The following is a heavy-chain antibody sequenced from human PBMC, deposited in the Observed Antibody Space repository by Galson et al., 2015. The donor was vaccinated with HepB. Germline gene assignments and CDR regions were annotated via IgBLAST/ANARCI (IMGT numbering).Heavy chain of an antibody. CDR3: VSRTGGRSWYFDL. V-gene: IGHV3-53*01. Sequence: SLRLSCAAYGFSVSGNHLSWVRQAPGKGLEWVSIIFGSGATNYADSVKGRFIISRDNSKNTLYLQMNSLRAEDTAVYYCVSRTGGRSWYFDLWGRGTLVTVSS. CDR1: GFSVSGNH. J-gene: IGHJ2*01. D-gene: IGHD7-27*01. CDR2: IFGSGAT.